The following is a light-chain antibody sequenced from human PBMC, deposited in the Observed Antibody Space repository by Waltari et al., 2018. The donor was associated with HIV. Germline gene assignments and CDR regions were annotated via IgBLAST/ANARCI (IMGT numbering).Light chain of an antibody. V-gene: IGLV3-10*01. Sequence: SDELTQPPSVSVSPGQTARISCSGNLLPKKPAYWYQQKSGQAPIRVIYEDNRRPSGIPERFSGSTSDTTATLTIAGAQVEDEADYFCYSPDGTSADRGVFGGGTKLTVL. J-gene: IGLJ3*02. CDR3: YSPDGTSADRGV. CDR1: LLPKKP. CDR2: EDN.